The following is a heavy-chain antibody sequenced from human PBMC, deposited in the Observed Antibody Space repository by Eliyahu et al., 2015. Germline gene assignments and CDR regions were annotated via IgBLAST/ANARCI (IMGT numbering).Heavy chain of an antibody. CDR3: ARGGVWDANWFDP. CDR2: IDTGGNSI. CDR1: GFPFSNSW. Sequence: EVQLVESGGGLVQPGGSLRLSCAASGFPFSNSWMHWVRQAPGKGLVWVARIDTGGNSIAYADSVKGRFTISRDNAKNTLYLQMNSLRAEDTAVYHCARGGVWDANWFDPWGQGTLVTVSS. D-gene: IGHD2-8*01. V-gene: IGHV3-74*01. J-gene: IGHJ5*02.